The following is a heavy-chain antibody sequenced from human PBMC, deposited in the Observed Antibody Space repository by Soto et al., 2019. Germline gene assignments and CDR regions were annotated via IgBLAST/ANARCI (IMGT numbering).Heavy chain of an antibody. J-gene: IGHJ6*02. Sequence: GGSLRISCAASGFTVSSNYMSWVRQAPGKGLEWVSVIYSGGSTYYADSVKGRFTISRDNSKNTLYLQMNSLRAEDTAVYYCARDRYYDSSGYYRKAYYYYGMDVWGQGTTVTVSS. CDR2: IYSGGST. V-gene: IGHV3-53*01. D-gene: IGHD3-22*01. CDR1: GFTVSSNY. CDR3: ARDRYYDSSGYYRKAYYYYGMDV.